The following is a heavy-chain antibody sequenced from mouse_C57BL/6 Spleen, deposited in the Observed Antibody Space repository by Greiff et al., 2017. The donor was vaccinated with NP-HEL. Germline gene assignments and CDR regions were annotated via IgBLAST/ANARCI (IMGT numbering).Heavy chain of an antibody. V-gene: IGHV1-62-2*01. CDR1: GYTFTEYT. Sequence: VMLVESGAELVKPGASVKLSCKASGYTFTEYTIHWVKQRSGQGLEWIGWFYPGSGSIKYNEKFKDKATLTADKSSSTVYMELSRLTSEDSAVYFCARHEYNYSSSYWYFDVWGTGTTVTVSS. CDR3: ARHEYNYSSSYWYFDV. D-gene: IGHD1-1*01. CDR2: FYPGSGSI. J-gene: IGHJ1*03.